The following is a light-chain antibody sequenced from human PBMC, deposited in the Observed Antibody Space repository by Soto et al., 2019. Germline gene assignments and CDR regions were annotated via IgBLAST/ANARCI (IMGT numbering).Light chain of an antibody. CDR1: SSNIGSNY. J-gene: IGLJ2*01. Sequence: QSVLTQPPSASGTPGQRVTISCSGSSSNIGSNYVYWYQQLPGTAPKLLIYRNNQRPSGVPGRFSGSKSGTSASLAISGLRSEDEADYYFGAWGDSLSGPVVSGGGTKLTVL. CDR3: GAWGDSLSGPVV. CDR2: RNN. V-gene: IGLV1-47*01.